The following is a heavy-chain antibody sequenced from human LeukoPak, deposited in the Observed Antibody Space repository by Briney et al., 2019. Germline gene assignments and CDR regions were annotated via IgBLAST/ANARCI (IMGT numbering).Heavy chain of an antibody. V-gene: IGHV4-39*01. J-gene: IGHJ4*02. CDR2: IYYSGSP. CDR1: GGSISNNNYY. CDR3: ATWRTAKTGFDY. Sequence: SEARSLTCTVSGGSISNNNYYWAWIRQPPGKGLECIGSIYYSGSPYYNPSLKSRVTISVDTSKNQFSLRLSSVTAADTAVYYCATWRTAKTGFDYWGQGTLVTVSS. D-gene: IGHD1-1*01.